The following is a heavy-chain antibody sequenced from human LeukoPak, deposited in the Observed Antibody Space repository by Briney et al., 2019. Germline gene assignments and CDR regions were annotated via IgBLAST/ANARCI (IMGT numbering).Heavy chain of an antibody. CDR1: GGSISSYY. Sequence: PSETLSLTCTVSGGSISSYYWSWIRQPAGKGLEWIGRIYTSGSTNYNPSLKSRVTMSVDTSKNQFSLKLSSVTAADTAVYYCARDRGLRFLGWSPFDYWGQGTLVTVSS. D-gene: IGHD3-3*01. CDR2: IYTSGST. J-gene: IGHJ4*02. CDR3: ARDRGLRFLGWSPFDY. V-gene: IGHV4-4*07.